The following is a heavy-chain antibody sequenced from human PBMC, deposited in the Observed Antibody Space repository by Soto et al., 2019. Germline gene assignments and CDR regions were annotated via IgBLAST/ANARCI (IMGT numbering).Heavy chain of an antibody. CDR3: TRAYRSGDCRPQNWIDP. CDR1: GDSISNYY. CDR2: INHSGST. D-gene: IGHD2-21*02. J-gene: IGHJ5*02. Sequence: SETLSLTCTVSGDSISNYYWSWIRQPPGKGLQWIGEINHSGSTNYNPSLKIRVTISIDTSKNQFYLKLSSVTAADTAVYDCTRAYRSGDCRPQNWIDPWGQGTLVTVSS. V-gene: IGHV4-34*01.